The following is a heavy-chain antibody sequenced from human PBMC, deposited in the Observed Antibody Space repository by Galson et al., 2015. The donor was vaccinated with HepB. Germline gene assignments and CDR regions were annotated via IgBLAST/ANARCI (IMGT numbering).Heavy chain of an antibody. D-gene: IGHD1-26*01. CDR3: TTDSLYIGSSIIFDY. CDR1: GLTFSNAW. V-gene: IGHV3-15*01. CDR2: IKSKADGGTT. J-gene: IGHJ4*02. Sequence: SLRLSCAASGLTFSNAWMSWVRQAPGKGLEWVGRIKSKADGGTTDYDAPVKGRFTISRDDSENTLYLQMNSLKTEDTAIYYCTTDSLYIGSSIIFDYWGQGTLVTVSS.